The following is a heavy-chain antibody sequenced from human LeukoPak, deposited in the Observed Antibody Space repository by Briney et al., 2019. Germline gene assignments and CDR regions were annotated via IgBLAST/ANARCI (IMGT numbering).Heavy chain of an antibody. J-gene: IGHJ4*02. V-gene: IGHV3-9*01. CDR3: ASTMVRGVKRPNY. D-gene: IGHD3-10*01. CDR1: GFTFDDYA. Sequence: PGGSLRLSCAASGFTFDDYAMHWVRHAPGKGLEWVSGISWNSGSIVYADSVKGRFTISRDNAKNSLYLQMNSLRAEDTAVYYCASTMVRGVKRPNYWGQGTLVTVSS. CDR2: ISWNSGSI.